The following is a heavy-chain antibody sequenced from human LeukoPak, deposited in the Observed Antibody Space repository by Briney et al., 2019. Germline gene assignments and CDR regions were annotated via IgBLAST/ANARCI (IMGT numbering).Heavy chain of an antibody. CDR2: ICGSSRDF. J-gene: IGHJ4*02. CDR1: GCSFSSYT. V-gene: IGHV3-21*01. D-gene: IGHD1-26*01. CDR3: VREAAATLFDY. Sequence: GGSLRLPCAASGCSFSSYTMILVRQDPRKPLEWAAAICGSSRDFFYADSVRGRFSISRDNTQNSLSLQMNNLRAEDTAVYYCVREAAATLFDYWGQGTLVTVSS.